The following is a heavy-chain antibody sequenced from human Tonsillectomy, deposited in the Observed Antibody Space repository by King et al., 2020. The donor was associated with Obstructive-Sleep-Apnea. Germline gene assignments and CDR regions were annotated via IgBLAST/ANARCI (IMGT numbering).Heavy chain of an antibody. CDR3: ARAPYGSGIIDWFDP. J-gene: IGHJ5*02. D-gene: IGHD3-10*01. Sequence: QVQLQESGPGLVKPSETLSLTCSVSGGSISTYYWSWIRQPPGKGLEWIGYIYYSGSTNYNPSLKSRVSISVETSKNQFSLKLSSVTAADTAVYYCARAPYGSGIIDWFDPWGQGTLVTVSS. V-gene: IGHV4-59*01. CDR1: GGSISTYY. CDR2: IYYSGST.